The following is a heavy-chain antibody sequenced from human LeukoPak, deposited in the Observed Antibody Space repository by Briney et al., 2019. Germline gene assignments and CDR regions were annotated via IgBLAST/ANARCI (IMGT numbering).Heavy chain of an antibody. V-gene: IGHV4-4*07. CDR3: ARDTDSSGWYYYYYGMDV. J-gene: IGHJ6*02. CDR1: GGSISSYY. Sequence: SETLSLTCTVSGGSISSYYWSWIRQPAGKGLEWIGRIYTSGSTNYNPSLKSRVTMSVDTSKSQSSLKLSSVTAADTAVYYCARDTDSSGWYYYYYGMDVWGQGTTVTVSS. CDR2: IYTSGST. D-gene: IGHD6-19*01.